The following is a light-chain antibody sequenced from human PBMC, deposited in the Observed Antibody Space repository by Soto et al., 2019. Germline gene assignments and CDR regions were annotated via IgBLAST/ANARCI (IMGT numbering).Light chain of an antibody. V-gene: IGKV3-15*01. CDR3: QQYKNWPPLT. CDR1: QSVSSN. J-gene: IGKJ4*01. Sequence: EIVMTQSAATLSVSPGERVTLSCRASQSVSSNLAWYQQKPGQAPRLLIYGAFTRATGIPARFSGSGSGTEFTLTIGSLQAVDFAVYYCQQYKNWPPLTFGGGTKVEIK. CDR2: GAF.